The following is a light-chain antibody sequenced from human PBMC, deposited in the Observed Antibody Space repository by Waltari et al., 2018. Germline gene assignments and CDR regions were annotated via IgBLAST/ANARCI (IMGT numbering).Light chain of an antibody. Sequence: QSALTQPASVSGSPGQSITISCTGTSNNVGSYDLVSWYQFRPGGVPKLLIYEVIKRSSGVSDRFSGSKSENTASLTISRLQAEDEAAYYCCSYAASAPTLVFGGGTNLTVL. J-gene: IGLJ3*02. CDR1: SNNVGSYDL. V-gene: IGLV2-23*02. CDR2: EVI. CDR3: CSYAASAPTLV.